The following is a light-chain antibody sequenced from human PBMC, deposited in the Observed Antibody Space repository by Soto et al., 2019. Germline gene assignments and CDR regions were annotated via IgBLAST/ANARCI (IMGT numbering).Light chain of an antibody. CDR2: DPS. Sequence: EIVLTQSPAILSMSPGERATLSCRASQSVSSYFAWYQQKPGQAPRLLIYDPSNRATGVPARFSGSGSGTDFTLSISSLEPEDFAVYYFQQRRYWPVTFGQGTKVEIK. CDR1: QSVSSY. V-gene: IGKV3-11*01. CDR3: QQRRYWPVT. J-gene: IGKJ1*01.